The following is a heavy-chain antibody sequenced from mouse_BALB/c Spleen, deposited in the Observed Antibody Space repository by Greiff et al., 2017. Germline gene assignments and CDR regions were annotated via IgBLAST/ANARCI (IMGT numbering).Heavy chain of an antibody. D-gene: IGHD4-1*01. CDR3: AELGWFAY. J-gene: IGHJ3*01. CDR2: ISSGGGST. CDR1: GFAFSSYD. V-gene: IGHV5-12-1*01. Sequence: EVQLQQSGGGLVKPGGSLKLSCAASGFAFSSYDMSWVRQTPEKRLEWVAYISSGGGSTYYPDTVKGRFTISRDNAKNTLYLQMSSLKSEDTAMYYCAELGWFAYWGQGTLVTVSA.